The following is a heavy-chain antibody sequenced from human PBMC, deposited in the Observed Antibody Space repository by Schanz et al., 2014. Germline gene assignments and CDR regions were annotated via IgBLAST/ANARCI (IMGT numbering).Heavy chain of an antibody. V-gene: IGHV1-69*08. Sequence: QVQLVQSGGEMKKPGSSVKVSCKASGGTFNSYTINWVRQAPGQGLEWMGRIIPILGIANYAQKFQGRVTITADKSSDTAYMELSSLRSEDTAVYYCAREVGLYDRGWFDPWGQGTLVTVSS. J-gene: IGHJ5*02. CDR1: GGTFNSYT. CDR2: IIPILGIA. D-gene: IGHD3-22*01. CDR3: AREVGLYDRGWFDP.